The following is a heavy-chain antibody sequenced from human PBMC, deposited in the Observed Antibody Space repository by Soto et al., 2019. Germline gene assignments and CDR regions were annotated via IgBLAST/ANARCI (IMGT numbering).Heavy chain of an antibody. CDR1: GGTFSSYA. D-gene: IGHD2-15*01. Sequence: QVQLVQSGAEVKKPGSSVKVSCKASGGTFSSYAISWVRQAPGQGLEWMGGIIPIFGTANYAQKFQGRVTITADESTXXAXMVXSSLRSEDTAVYYCARDPEGYCSGGSCYLYNWFDPWGQGTLVTVSS. CDR3: ARDPEGYCSGGSCYLYNWFDP. CDR2: IIPIFGTA. V-gene: IGHV1-69*12. J-gene: IGHJ5*02.